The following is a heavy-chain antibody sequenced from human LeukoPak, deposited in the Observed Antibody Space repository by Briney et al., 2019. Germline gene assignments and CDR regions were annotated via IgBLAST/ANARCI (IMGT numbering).Heavy chain of an antibody. V-gene: IGHV3-23*01. Sequence: GGSLRLSCEASGFTFGNYAMNWVRQAPGKGLEWVSTISGTGSSTYYADSAKGRFTISRGNSKDTLFLQLNSLTAADTAMYFCAEASVAIPQYCNSWGQGTLVTVSS. D-gene: IGHD2-2*02. J-gene: IGHJ5*02. CDR2: ISGTGSST. CDR1: GFTFGNYA. CDR3: AEASVAIPQYCNS.